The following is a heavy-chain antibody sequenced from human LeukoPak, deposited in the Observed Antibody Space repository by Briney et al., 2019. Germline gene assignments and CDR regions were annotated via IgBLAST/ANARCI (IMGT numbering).Heavy chain of an antibody. Sequence: KSGGSLRLSCAASGFTVSSNYMNWVRQAPGKGLEWVSSITSPVGRMYYADSLKGRITISRDNARSTLYLQMNSLRAEGTAVYYCATDGRSSGWYGFDYWGQGILVTVSS. J-gene: IGHJ4*02. CDR3: ATDGRSSGWYGFDY. D-gene: IGHD6-19*01. CDR1: GFTVSSNY. V-gene: IGHV3-21*01. CDR2: ITSPVGRM.